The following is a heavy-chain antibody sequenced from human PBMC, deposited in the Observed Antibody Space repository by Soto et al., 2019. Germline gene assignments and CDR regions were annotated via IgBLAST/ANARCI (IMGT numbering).Heavy chain of an antibody. J-gene: IGHJ6*02. CDR3: ARERGQLVYYYYYGMDV. CDR2: ISAYNGNT. D-gene: IGHD6-6*01. CDR1: GYTFTSYG. Sequence: ASVKVSCKASGYTFTSYGISWVRQAPGQGLEWMGWISAYNGNTNYAQKLQGRVTMTTDTSTSTAYMELRSLRSDDTAVYYCARERGQLVYYYYYGMDVWGQGTTVTVS. V-gene: IGHV1-18*01.